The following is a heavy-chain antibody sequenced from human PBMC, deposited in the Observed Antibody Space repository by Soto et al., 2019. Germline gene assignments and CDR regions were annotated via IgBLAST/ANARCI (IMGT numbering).Heavy chain of an antibody. CDR1: GLIFSSHG. V-gene: IGHV3-23*01. J-gene: IGHJ4*02. CDR3: ARSTRAFDY. CDR2: ISSTSDRT. Sequence: GGSLRLSCAASGLIFSSHGMNWVRQAPGKGLEWVSAISSTSDRTYYAGSVRGRFTISRDNSRKTLYLQINSLRAEDTAVYYCARSTRAFDYWGQGTLVTVSS.